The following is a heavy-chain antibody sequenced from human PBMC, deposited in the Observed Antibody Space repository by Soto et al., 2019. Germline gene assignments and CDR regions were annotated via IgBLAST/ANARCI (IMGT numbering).Heavy chain of an antibody. Sequence: RGESLKISCKGSGYRISSQWIGWVRQMPGKGLEWMGIIYPGDSDTRYSPSFQGQVTISADKSISTAYLQWSSLKASDTAMYYRDKGGGLVLRDAFDIWGQGTMVTVSS. D-gene: IGHD3-16*01. J-gene: IGHJ3*02. CDR3: DKGGGLVLRDAFDI. CDR2: IYPGDSDT. CDR1: GYRISSQW. V-gene: IGHV5-51*01.